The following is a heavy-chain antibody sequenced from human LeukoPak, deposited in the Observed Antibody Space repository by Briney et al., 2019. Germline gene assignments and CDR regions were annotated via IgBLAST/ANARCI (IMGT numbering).Heavy chain of an antibody. J-gene: IGHJ6*03. D-gene: IGHD6-13*01. CDR3: ARSYSSSSVLSYYYFDMDV. V-gene: IGHV4-61*02. CDR1: GGSISSDYYS. CDR2: IYTSGST. Sequence: TSETLSLTCTVSGGSISSDYYSWSWIRQPAGKGLEWIGRIYTSGSTNYNPSLKSRVTISVDTSKNHFSLELTSVTAADTAVYYCARSYSSSSVLSYYYFDMDVWGKGTTVTVSS.